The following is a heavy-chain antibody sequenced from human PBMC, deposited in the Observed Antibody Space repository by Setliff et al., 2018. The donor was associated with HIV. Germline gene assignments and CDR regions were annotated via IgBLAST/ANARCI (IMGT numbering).Heavy chain of an antibody. Sequence: PSETLSLTCSVSGGSVSGYYWNWIRQPPGKGLEWIGYIYYSGSTNYNPSLKSRVTISVDTSKNRFSLELTSVTAADTAVYYCAREAARLEVAHYYYSGMDVWGQGTTVTVSS. CDR1: GGSVSGYY. D-gene: IGHD6-6*01. J-gene: IGHJ6*02. CDR3: AREAARLEVAHYYYSGMDV. V-gene: IGHV4-59*02. CDR2: IYYSGST.